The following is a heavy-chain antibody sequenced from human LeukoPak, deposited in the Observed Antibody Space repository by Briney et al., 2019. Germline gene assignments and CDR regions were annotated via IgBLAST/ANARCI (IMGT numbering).Heavy chain of an antibody. Sequence: ASVKVSCKASGYTLTGYYMHWVRQAPGQGLEWMGWINPNSGGTNYAQKFQGRVTMTRDTSISTAYMELSRLRSDDTAVYYCARAPTGAATTFDYWGQGTLVTVSS. J-gene: IGHJ4*02. CDR2: INPNSGGT. D-gene: IGHD1-26*01. V-gene: IGHV1-2*02. CDR1: GYTLTGYY. CDR3: ARAPTGAATTFDY.